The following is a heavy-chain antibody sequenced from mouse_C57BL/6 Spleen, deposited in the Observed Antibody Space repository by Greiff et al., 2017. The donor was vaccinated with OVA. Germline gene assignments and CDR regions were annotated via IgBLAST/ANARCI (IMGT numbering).Heavy chain of an antibody. CDR1: GYTFTSYW. CDR2: IDPSDSYT. D-gene: IGHD1-1*01. J-gene: IGHJ4*01. V-gene: IGHV1-69*01. Sequence: VQLQQPGAELVMPGASVKLSCKASGYTFTSYWMHWVKQRPGQGLEWIGEIDPSDSYTNYNQKFKGKSTLTVDKSSSTAYMQLSSLTSEDSAVYYCARMGTTVVAYYYAMDYWGQGTSVTVSS. CDR3: ARMGTTVVAYYYAMDY.